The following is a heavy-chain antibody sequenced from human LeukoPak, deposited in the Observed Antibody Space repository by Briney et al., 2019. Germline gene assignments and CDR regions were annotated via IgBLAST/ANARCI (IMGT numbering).Heavy chain of an antibody. CDR2: IKRDGSVK. CDR3: AKWDTSMVDAFDI. J-gene: IGHJ3*02. V-gene: IGHV3-7*03. Sequence: PGGSLRLSYAASGFTFSSYWMSWVRQAPGKGLEWVASIKRDGSVKKYVDSVKGRFTISRDNSKNTLYLQMHSLRAEDTAVYYCAKWDTSMVDAFDIWGQGTMVTVSS. CDR1: GFTFSSYW. D-gene: IGHD5-18*01.